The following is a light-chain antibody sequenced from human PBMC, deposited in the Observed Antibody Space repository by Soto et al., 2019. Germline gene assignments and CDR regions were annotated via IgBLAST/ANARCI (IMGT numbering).Light chain of an antibody. V-gene: IGKV1-5*01. CDR1: QSVSYW. CDR3: QQRATGWT. CDR2: DAS. J-gene: IGKJ1*01. Sequence: DIHMTQSPSTLSTSLGAIVTITFRASQSVSYWLAWYQKKPGKAPNLLIYDASILASGVPSRFSGGGSGTDFTLTISSLEPEDFAVYYCQQRATGWTFGQGTKVDIK.